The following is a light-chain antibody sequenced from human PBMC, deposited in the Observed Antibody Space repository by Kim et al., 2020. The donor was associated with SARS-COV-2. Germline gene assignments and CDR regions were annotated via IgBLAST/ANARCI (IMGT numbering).Light chain of an antibody. CDR3: QQYNNWPLPCT. Sequence: SPGERATLPCRASQSFGTNLAWDQQKTGQAPRLLLYGTSIRATGIPARFSGSGSGTEFTLTISSLQSEDFAVYYCQQYNNWPLPCTFGQGTKLEI. J-gene: IGKJ2*02. CDR2: GTS. V-gene: IGKV3-15*01. CDR1: QSFGTN.